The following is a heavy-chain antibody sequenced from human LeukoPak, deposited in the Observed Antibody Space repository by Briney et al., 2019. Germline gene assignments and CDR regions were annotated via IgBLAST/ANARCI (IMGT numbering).Heavy chain of an antibody. CDR1: GDSVSSRSYY. Sequence: SETLSLTCSVSGDSVSSRSYYWGWTRQPPGTGLEWIGSISYSGGTYYCPSLKSRVTISVDTSKNQFSLRLSSVTATDTAVYYCARHGYCGGGSCYSSPWHFDLWGRGTLVTVSS. CDR2: ISYSGGT. J-gene: IGHJ2*01. D-gene: IGHD2-15*01. CDR3: ARHGYCGGGSCYSSPWHFDL. V-gene: IGHV4-39*01.